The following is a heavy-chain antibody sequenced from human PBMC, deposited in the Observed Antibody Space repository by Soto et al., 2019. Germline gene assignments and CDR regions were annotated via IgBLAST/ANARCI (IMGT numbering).Heavy chain of an antibody. V-gene: IGHV3-66*01. D-gene: IGHD6-13*01. CDR2: IYSGGST. CDR1: GFTVSSNY. Sequence: PGGSLRLSCAASGFTVSSNYMSWVRQAPGKGLEWVSVIYSGGSTYYADSVKGRFTISRDNSKNTLYLQMNSLRAEDTAVYYCAREAKQTAYYYYCFDAWGKGTTVTVSS. J-gene: IGHJ6*03. CDR3: AREAKQTAYYYYCFDA.